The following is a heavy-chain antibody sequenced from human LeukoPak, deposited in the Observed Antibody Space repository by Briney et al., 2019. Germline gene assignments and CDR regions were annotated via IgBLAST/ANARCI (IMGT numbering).Heavy chain of an antibody. J-gene: IGHJ6*02. CDR2: ISYDGSNK. V-gene: IGHV3-30*03. CDR3: ASFTSVVVAYYGMDV. CDR1: GFTFSSYG. Sequence: GGSLRLSCAASGFTFSSYGMHWVRQAPGKGLEWVAVISYDGSNKYYADSVKGRFTISRDNSKNTLYLQMNSLRAEDTAVYYCASFTSVVVAYYGMDVWGQGTTVTVSS. D-gene: IGHD2-15*01.